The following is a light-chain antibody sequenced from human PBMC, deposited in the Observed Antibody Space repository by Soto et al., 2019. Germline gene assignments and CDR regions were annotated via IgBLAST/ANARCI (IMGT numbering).Light chain of an antibody. J-gene: IGKJ5*01. CDR1: QDISNY. CDR2: DAS. CDR3: QQYDTLRIT. Sequence: IHMTPSPASLSASVGDRVTITCQASQDISNYLNWYQHKPGEAPKLLIYDASNLEIGVSSRFSGSGSGTDFTFTINNLQPEDIAAYYCQQYDTLRITFGQGTRLEIK. V-gene: IGKV1-33*01.